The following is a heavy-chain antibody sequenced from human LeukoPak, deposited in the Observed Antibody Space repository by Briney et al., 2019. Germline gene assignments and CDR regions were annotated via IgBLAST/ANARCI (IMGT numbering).Heavy chain of an antibody. CDR3: ARHVAASVWFDP. J-gene: IGHJ5*02. Sequence: ASVKVSCKASGYTFTNYGISWVRQAPGQGLEWMGWINPNNGGTYYAQNFQGRVTMTRDTSISTAYMEVSRLRSDDTAIYYCARHVAASVWFDPWGQGTLVTVSS. V-gene: IGHV1-2*02. D-gene: IGHD2-21*01. CDR2: INPNNGGT. CDR1: GYTFTNYG.